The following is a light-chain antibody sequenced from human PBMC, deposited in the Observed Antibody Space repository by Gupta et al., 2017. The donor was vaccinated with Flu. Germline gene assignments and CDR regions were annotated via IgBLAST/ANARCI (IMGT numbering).Light chain of an antibody. CDR1: ISDVGAYNY. CDR2: DVT. J-gene: IGLJ1*01. CDR3: CSYIGSYSYV. V-gene: IGLV2-11*01. Sequence: QSALTQPRSVSGSPGQSVTISCTGTISDVGAYNYVSWYQQHPGKAPKLIIYDVTKRPSGVPDRFSGSKSVSTASLTISGLQAEDEADYYCCSYIGSYSYVFGTGTKVTVL.